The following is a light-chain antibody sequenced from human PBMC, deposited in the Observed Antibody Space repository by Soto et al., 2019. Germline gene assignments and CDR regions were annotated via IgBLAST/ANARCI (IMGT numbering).Light chain of an antibody. Sequence: DIQMTQSPSTLSASVGDRVTITCRASQSISSWLAWYQQKPGKAPKLLIYDASSLESGVPSRFSGSVSATVFTLTISSLQPDDFATYYCKQYNSYPYTVGQGTKLEIK. V-gene: IGKV1-5*01. J-gene: IGKJ2*01. CDR2: DAS. CDR1: QSISSW. CDR3: KQYNSYPYT.